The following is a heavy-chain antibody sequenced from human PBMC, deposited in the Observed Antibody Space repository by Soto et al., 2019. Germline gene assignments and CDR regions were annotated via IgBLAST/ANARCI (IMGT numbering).Heavy chain of an antibody. Sequence: EVQLVESGGGLVQPGGSLRLSCAASGFTFSSYWMHWVRQAPGKGLVWVSRISTEGSSTNNADSVKGRFTIARDNAKNTLYLQMNSLSAEDTAVYFCARVGYSGIWYIDYWGPGTLVNVFS. CDR2: ISTEGSST. V-gene: IGHV3-74*01. D-gene: IGHD6-13*01. CDR3: ARVGYSGIWYIDY. CDR1: GFTFSSYW. J-gene: IGHJ4*02.